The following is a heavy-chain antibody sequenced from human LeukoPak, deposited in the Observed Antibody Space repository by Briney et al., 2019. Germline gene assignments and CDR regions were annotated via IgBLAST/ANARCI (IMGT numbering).Heavy chain of an antibody. D-gene: IGHD5-24*01. Sequence: SVKVSCKASGGTFSSYAISWVRQVPGQGLEWMGGIIPIFGTANYAQKFQGRVTITTDESTSTAYMELSSLRSEDTAVYYCARGATAGYYYYYMEVWGKGTTVPVSS. V-gene: IGHV1-69*05. CDR1: GGTFSSYA. CDR2: IIPIFGTA. CDR3: ARGATAGYYYYYMEV. J-gene: IGHJ6*03.